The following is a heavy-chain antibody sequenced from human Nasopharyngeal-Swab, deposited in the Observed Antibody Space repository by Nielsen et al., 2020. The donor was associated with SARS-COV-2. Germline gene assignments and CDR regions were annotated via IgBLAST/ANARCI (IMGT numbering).Heavy chain of an antibody. J-gene: IGHJ2*01. D-gene: IGHD1/OR15-1a*01. V-gene: IGHV4-34*01. CDR1: GGSFSGYY. CDR2: INHSGST. Sequence: SETLSLTCAVYGGSFSGYYWSWIRQPPGKGLEWIGEINHSGSTHYNPSLKSRVTISVDTSKNQFSLKLSSVTAADTAVYYCARVRRGLTNWYFDLWGRGTLVTVSS. CDR3: ARVRRGLTNWYFDL.